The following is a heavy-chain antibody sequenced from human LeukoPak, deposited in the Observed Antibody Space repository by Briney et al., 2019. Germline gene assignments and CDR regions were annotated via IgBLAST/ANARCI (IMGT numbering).Heavy chain of an antibody. CDR1: GTSIRSGSYY. CDR3: ARGSGYCSSTSCPQGYYYYYMDV. Sequence: SETLSLTCTVTGTSIRSGSYYWNWIRQAAGKGLEWIGRMYIGGRTTYNPSLKSRVTMSVDTSKNQFSLKLSSVTAADTAVYYCARGSGYCSSTSCPQGYYYYYMDVWGKGTTVTVSS. D-gene: IGHD2-2*01. J-gene: IGHJ6*03. CDR2: MYIGGRT. V-gene: IGHV4-61*02.